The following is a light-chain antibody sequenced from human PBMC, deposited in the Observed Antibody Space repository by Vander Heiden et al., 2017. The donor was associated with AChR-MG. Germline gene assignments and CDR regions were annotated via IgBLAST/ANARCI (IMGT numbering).Light chain of an antibody. J-gene: IGKJ1*01. V-gene: IGKV1-39*01. Sequence: DIQMTQSPSSLSASVGDRVTITCRASQSISSYLNWYQQKPGKAPKLLIYAASSLQSGVPSRFSGSGSGTDLTLTISILQPEDIATYSCQQSDTTPRTFGQGTKVELK. CDR1: QSISSY. CDR2: AAS. CDR3: QQSDTTPRT.